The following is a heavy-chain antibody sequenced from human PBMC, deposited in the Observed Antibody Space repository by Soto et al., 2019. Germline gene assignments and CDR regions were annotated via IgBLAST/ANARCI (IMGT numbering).Heavy chain of an antibody. V-gene: IGHV4-4*01. Sequence: LSLTCAVSGVSLTSGNWWTWVRQAPQRGLEYIGEIFHDGTANYYPSFERRVAMSVDTSRNQFSLKLTSVTAADTAVYFCARLVYDTRLNYMFFDFWGPRTLVTVS. CDR3: ARLVYDTRLNYMFFDF. D-gene: IGHD3-10*01. CDR1: GVSLTSGNW. CDR2: IFHDGTA. J-gene: IGHJ4*02.